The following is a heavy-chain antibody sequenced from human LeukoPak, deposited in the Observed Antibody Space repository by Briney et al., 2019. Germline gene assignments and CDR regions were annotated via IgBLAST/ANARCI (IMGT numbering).Heavy chain of an antibody. CDR3: AKGIRAPTYYYDSSGYYYFSC. V-gene: IGHV3-30*04. D-gene: IGHD3-22*01. CDR2: ISYDGSNK. CDR1: GFTFSSYA. Sequence: GGSLRLSCAASGFTFSSYAMHWVRQAPGKGLEWVAVISYDGSNKYYADSVKGRFTISRDNSKNTLYLQMNSLRAEDTAVYYCAKGIRAPTYYYDSSGYYYFSCWGQGTLVTVSS. J-gene: IGHJ4*02.